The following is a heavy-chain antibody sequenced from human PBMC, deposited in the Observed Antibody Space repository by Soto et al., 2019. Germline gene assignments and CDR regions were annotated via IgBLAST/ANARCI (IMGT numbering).Heavy chain of an antibody. V-gene: IGHV3-21*01. Sequence: GGSLRLSCAASGFTFISYSMNWVRQAPGKGLEWVSSISSSSSYIYYADSVKGRFTISRDNAKNSLYLQMNGRRAEDTAVYYCPRDSVYCSSTSCYDPFDYWGQGTLVTVSS. J-gene: IGHJ4*02. CDR3: PRDSVYCSSTSCYDPFDY. CDR2: ISSSSSYI. D-gene: IGHD2-2*01. CDR1: GFTFISYS.